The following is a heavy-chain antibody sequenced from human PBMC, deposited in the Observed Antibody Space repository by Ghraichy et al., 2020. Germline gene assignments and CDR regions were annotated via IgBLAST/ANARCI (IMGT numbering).Heavy chain of an antibody. Sequence: GESLNISCAASGFTFSSYAMSWVRQAPGKGLEWVSAISGSGGSTYYADSVKGRFTISRDNSKNTLYLQMNSLRAEDTAVYYCAKDSNYYDSSGYYHPFTGLMDVWGQGTTVTVSS. D-gene: IGHD3-22*01. V-gene: IGHV3-23*01. CDR2: ISGSGGST. J-gene: IGHJ6*02. CDR3: AKDSNYYDSSGYYHPFTGLMDV. CDR1: GFTFSSYA.